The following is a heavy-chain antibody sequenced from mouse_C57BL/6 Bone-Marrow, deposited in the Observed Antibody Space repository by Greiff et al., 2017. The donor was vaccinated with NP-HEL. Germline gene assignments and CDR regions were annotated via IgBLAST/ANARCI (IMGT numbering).Heavy chain of an antibody. D-gene: IGHD1-1*01. CDR3: AIGGYYYGSRGY. Sequence: VQLQQSGAELVKPGASVKVSRKASGYTFTSHWMHWVKQRPGQGPEWIGRIYPSDCDTNYNQKFKGKGTLTVDKSSSPAYMQLSIMTAEDSAVYYCAIGGYYYGSRGYWGQGTTLTVSS. CDR2: IYPSDCDT. V-gene: IGHV1-74*01. CDR1: GYTFTSHW. J-gene: IGHJ2*01.